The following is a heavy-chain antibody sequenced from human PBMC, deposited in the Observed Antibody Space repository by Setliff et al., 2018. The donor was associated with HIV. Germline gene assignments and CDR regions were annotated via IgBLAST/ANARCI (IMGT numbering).Heavy chain of an antibody. V-gene: IGHV4-59*04. D-gene: IGHD3-22*01. CDR2: IYHSGST. J-gene: IGHJ4*02. Sequence: PSETLSLTCTVSGGSISSHYWSWIRQPPGKGLEWIGSIYHSGSTYYNPSLKSRVTISVDTSKNQFSLKLSSVTAADTAVFYCARLTTTYYYDSSAYYHPVWGQGTLVTVSS. CDR3: ARLTTTYYYDSSAYYHPV. CDR1: GGSISSHY.